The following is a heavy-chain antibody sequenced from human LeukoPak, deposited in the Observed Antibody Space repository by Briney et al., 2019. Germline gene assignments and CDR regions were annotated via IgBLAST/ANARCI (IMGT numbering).Heavy chain of an antibody. CDR1: GYIFTSYG. J-gene: IGHJ6*03. CDR3: AKLAAAYYMDV. Sequence: GASVKVSCKASGYIFTSYGISWVRQAPGQGLEWTGWISAYNGNTNYAQKLQGRVTMTTDTSTSTAYMELRSLRSDDTAVYYCAKLAAAYYMDVWGKGTTVTVSS. CDR2: ISAYNGNT. V-gene: IGHV1-18*01. D-gene: IGHD6-13*01.